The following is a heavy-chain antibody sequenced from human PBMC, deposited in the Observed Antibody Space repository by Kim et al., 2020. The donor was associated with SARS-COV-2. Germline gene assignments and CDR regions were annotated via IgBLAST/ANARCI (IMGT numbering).Heavy chain of an antibody. J-gene: IGHJ6*02. D-gene: IGHD6-6*01. CDR1: GGTFSSYT. CDR3: ASRSIREYYYYGMDV. CDR2: IIPILGIA. V-gene: IGHV1-69*02. Sequence: SVKVSCKASGGTFSSYTISWVRQAPGQGLEWMGRIIPILGIANYAQKFQGRVTITADKSTSTAYMELSSLRSEDTAVYYCASRSIREYYYYGMDVWGQGTTVTVSS.